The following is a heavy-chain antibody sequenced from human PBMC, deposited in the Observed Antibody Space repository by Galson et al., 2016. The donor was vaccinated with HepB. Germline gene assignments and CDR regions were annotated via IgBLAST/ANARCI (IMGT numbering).Heavy chain of an antibody. CDR2: INNRSSRI. CDR3: ALPGGA. V-gene: IGHV3-48*02. D-gene: IGHD3-16*01. Sequence: SLRLSCAASGFTFSSYSMNWVRQAPGKGLEWVSYINNRSSRIYYADSVKGRFTISRDNAKNSLCLQMNSLRDADTAPYYCALPGGAGGQGTLVTVAS. CDR1: GFTFSSYS. J-gene: IGHJ4*02.